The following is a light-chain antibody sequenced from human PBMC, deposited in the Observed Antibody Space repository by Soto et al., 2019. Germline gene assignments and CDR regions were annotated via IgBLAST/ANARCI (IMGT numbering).Light chain of an antibody. Sequence: IVLTQSPGTLSLSPGERATPSCRASQTISSSFLAWYQQKPGQAPRLLIYRASRRAPGIPDRFSGSGSWTDFTLTISRLEPEDFAVYYCHQFGSSPLDTFGPGTKVEIK. CDR2: RAS. CDR1: QTISSSF. V-gene: IGKV3-20*01. CDR3: HQFGSSPLDT. J-gene: IGKJ3*01.